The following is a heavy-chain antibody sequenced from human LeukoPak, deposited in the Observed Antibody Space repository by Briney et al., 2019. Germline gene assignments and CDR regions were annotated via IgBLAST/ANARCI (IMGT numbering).Heavy chain of an antibody. CDR3: ARKYSYGRTHAFDI. CDR2: IYPGNSDT. V-gene: IGHV5-51*01. D-gene: IGHD5-18*01. J-gene: IGHJ3*02. Sequence: GESLKISCKSSGYSFTSDWIGWVRQMPGKGLELMGIIYPGNSDTRYSPSFQGQVTISADKSISTAYLQWNSLKASDTAMYYCARKYSYGRTHAFDIWGQGTMVTVSS. CDR1: GYSFTSDW.